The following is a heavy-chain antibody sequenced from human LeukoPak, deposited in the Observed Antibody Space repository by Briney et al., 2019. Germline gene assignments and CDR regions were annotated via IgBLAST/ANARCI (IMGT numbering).Heavy chain of an antibody. CDR1: GFTFSSYS. J-gene: IGHJ4*02. D-gene: IGHD1-26*01. CDR2: ISSSRATI. Sequence: GGSLRLSCAASGFTFSSYSMTWVRQAPGKGLEWVAYISSSRATIFYAESVKGRFTVSRDHAKNSLHLQINSLRGDDTAVYYCARVDWELLDGDFDYWGQGTLVTVSA. V-gene: IGHV3-48*04. CDR3: ARVDWELLDGDFDY.